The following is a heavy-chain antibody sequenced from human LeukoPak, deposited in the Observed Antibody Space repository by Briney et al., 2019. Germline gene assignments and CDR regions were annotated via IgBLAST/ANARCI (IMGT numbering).Heavy chain of an antibody. CDR3: ARGRVSSSTWYSTYCYYFYMDV. D-gene: IGHD1-1*01. CDR2: VDHTGST. Sequence: SETLSLTCSVSDDSITMYYWTWIRQPPGKGLEWIGYVDHTGSTNFNPSLNGRVSISRDTTKNLFSLRLRSVTAADTAVYFCARGRVSSSTWYSTYCYYFYMDVWGKGTTVTVSS. V-gene: IGHV4-59*01. CDR1: DDSITMYY. J-gene: IGHJ6*03.